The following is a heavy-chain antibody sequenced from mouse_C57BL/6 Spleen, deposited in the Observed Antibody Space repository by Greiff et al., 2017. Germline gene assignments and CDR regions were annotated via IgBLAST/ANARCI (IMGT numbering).Heavy chain of an antibody. D-gene: IGHD2-10*01. J-gene: IGHJ2*01. Sequence: QVQLQQPGAELVMPGASVKLSCKASGYTFTSYWMHWVQQRPGPGLAWIGEIDPSDRYTNYNQQFKGKSTLTVDKSSSNAYMQLSSLTSEDSAVYYWSRGAYYGNYDYFDYWGQGTTLTVSS. CDR1: GYTFTSYW. V-gene: IGHV1-69*01. CDR3: SRGAYYGNYDYFDY. CDR2: IDPSDRYT.